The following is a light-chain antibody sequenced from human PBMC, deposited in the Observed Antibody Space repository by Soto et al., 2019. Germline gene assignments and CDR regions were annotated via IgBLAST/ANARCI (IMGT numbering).Light chain of an antibody. Sequence: DIQMTQSPSSLSASIGDRVTITCQASQGIGTFLNWFQQRPGRAPKLMIYDASTLETGVPSRFSGSGSGSESTFTISGLQPEDIATYYCQQYDVLPPTFGQGTRLEI. CDR2: DAS. CDR3: QQYDVLPPT. V-gene: IGKV1-33*01. CDR1: QGIGTF. J-gene: IGKJ5*01.